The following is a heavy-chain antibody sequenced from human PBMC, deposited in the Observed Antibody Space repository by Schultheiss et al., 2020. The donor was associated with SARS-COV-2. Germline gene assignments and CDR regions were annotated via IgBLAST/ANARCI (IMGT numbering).Heavy chain of an antibody. CDR1: GFTFSSFS. CDR2: ISYDGSNK. J-gene: IGHJ4*02. CDR3: AKGSETYYFDS. Sequence: GSLRLSCAASGFTFSSFSMNWVRQAPGKGLEWVAVISYDGSNKYYADSVKGRFTISRDNSKNTLYLQMNSLRAEDTAVYYCAKGSETYYFDSWGQGTLVTVSS. V-gene: IGHV3-30*18.